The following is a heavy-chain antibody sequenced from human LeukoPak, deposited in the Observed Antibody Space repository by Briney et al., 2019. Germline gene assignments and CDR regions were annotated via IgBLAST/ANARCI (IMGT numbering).Heavy chain of an antibody. CDR1: GGSISSRGFF. CDR2: VYYDGVT. Sequence: KPSETLPLTCTVSGGSISSRGFFWGWIRQPPGKGPEWIGSVYYDGVTYYNPSLKSRVTMSLDTSTNRFSLRLSSVTAADTAVYFCARLSCSDAVCPTLPYSHFDPWGQGTLVTVSS. J-gene: IGHJ5*02. D-gene: IGHD2-15*01. V-gene: IGHV4-39*01. CDR3: ARLSCSDAVCPTLPYSHFDP.